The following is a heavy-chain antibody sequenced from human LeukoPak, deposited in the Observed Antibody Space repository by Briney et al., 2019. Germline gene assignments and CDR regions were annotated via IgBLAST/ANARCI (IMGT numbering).Heavy chain of an antibody. V-gene: IGHV5-51*01. CDR2: IYPGDSDT. J-gene: IGHJ4*02. Sequence: GESLKISCKGSGYSFTSYWIGWVRQMPGKGLEWMGIIYPGDSDTRYSPSFQGQVTISAGKSISTAYLQWSSLKASDTAMYYCARGKGARPKIAAAGTFDYWGQGTLVTVSS. D-gene: IGHD6-13*01. CDR1: GYSFTSYW. CDR3: ARGKGARPKIAAAGTFDY.